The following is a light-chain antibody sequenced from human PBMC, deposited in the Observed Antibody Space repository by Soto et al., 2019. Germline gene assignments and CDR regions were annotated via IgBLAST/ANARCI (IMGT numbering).Light chain of an antibody. CDR3: LQDYGDSWT. V-gene: IGKV1-6*01. J-gene: IGKJ1*01. Sequence: ITESPSSLSASVGETIIITCRASRDVGSDVSWYQQKPGQAPKLLIYAASNLYTGVPSRFSGSRSGTEFTLTISSLQPEDFASYYCLQDYGDSWTFGQGTKV. CDR2: AAS. CDR1: RDVGSD.